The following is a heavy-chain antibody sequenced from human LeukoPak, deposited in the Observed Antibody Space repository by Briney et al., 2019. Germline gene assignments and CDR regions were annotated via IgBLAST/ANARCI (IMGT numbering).Heavy chain of an antibody. J-gene: IGHJ4*02. Sequence: PVGSLRLSCAASVVTVCSTYIRWVRQAPRKGLERGSVIYSGGSTFYADSVRGRFTISRDNSKNTLYLQMNSLRAEDTAGYYCACQRRDSYDRIAYSLDDYWGQGTLVTVSS. CDR1: VVTVCSTY. D-gene: IGHD3-22*01. CDR2: IYSGGST. V-gene: IGHV3-66*04. CDR3: ACQRRDSYDRIAYSLDDY.